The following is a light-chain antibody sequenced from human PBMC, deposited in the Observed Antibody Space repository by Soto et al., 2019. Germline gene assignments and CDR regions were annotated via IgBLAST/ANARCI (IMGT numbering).Light chain of an antibody. Sequence: EVVLTQSPATLSLSPGERATLSCRASQSVSAYFAWYQQKPGQAPRLLIYDASNRATGVPARFSGSGSGTDFTLTISSLETEDFAIYYCQQRSNWPVTFGQGPKVDIK. CDR3: QQRSNWPVT. V-gene: IGKV3-11*01. J-gene: IGKJ1*01. CDR1: QSVSAY. CDR2: DAS.